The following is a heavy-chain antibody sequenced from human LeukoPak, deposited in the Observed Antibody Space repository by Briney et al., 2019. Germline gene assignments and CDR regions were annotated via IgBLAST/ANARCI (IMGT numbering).Heavy chain of an antibody. CDR1: GFTSSSYA. V-gene: IGHV3-23*01. Sequence: GGSLRLSCAASGFTSSSYAMSWVRQAPGKGLEWVSAISGSGGSTYYADSVKGRFTISRDNSKNTLYLQMNSLRAEDTAVYYCAKVGWGYSYGSGGNWGQGTLVTVSS. CDR3: AKVGWGYSYGSGGN. CDR2: ISGSGGST. J-gene: IGHJ4*02. D-gene: IGHD5-18*01.